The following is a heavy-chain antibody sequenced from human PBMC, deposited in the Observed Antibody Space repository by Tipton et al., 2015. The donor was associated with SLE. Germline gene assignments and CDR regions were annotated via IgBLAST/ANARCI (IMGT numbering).Heavy chain of an antibody. D-gene: IGHD6-13*01. V-gene: IGHV4-59*11. CDR1: GGSISSHY. CDR2: ISYSGTT. J-gene: IGHJ4*02. Sequence: LRLSCTVSGGSISSHYWSWIRQPPGKGLEWIGHISYSGTTNYNPSLKSRVTISVDTSKNQFSLKLSSVTAADTAVYYCARSAGYGSSWAHFDYWGQGTLVTVSS. CDR3: ARSAGYGSSWAHFDY.